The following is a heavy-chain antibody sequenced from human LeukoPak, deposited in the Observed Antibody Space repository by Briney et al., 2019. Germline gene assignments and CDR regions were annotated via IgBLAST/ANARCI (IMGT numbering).Heavy chain of an antibody. V-gene: IGHV7-4-1*02. Sequence: ASVKVSCKASGYTFTSCAMNWVRQAPGQGLEWMGWINTNTGNPTYAQGFTGRFVFSLDTSVSTAYLQISSLKAEDTAVYYCARDQNYDFWSGYYTGGVAFDIWGQGTMVTVSS. J-gene: IGHJ3*02. D-gene: IGHD3-3*01. CDR1: GYTFTSCA. CDR3: ARDQNYDFWSGYYTGGVAFDI. CDR2: INTNTGNP.